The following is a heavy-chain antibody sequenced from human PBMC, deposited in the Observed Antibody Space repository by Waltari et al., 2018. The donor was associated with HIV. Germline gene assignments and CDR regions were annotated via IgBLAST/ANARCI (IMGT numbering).Heavy chain of an antibody. CDR3: ARGRGSYSLDY. V-gene: IGHV1-3*02. J-gene: IGHJ4*02. CDR2: SNAGNGDT. Sequence: QVQLVQSGAEVKKPGASVKVSCSASGYTLTHHAIHWVRQAPGQRLEWMGWSNAGNGDTKYSQECQGRVTITRDTAASTAYMELSSLRSEDMAVYYCARGRGSYSLDYWGQGTLVTVSS. D-gene: IGHD1-26*01. CDR1: GYTLTHHA.